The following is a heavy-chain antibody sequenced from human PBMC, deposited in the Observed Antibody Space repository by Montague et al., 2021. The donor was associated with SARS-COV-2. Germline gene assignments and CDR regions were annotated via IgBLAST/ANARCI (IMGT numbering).Heavy chain of an antibody. J-gene: IGHJ5*02. CDR2: IFYSGVT. CDR1: GDSISSSMKY. D-gene: IGHD2-2*01. CDR3: ARVGRSSNVCIWFDP. Sequence: SETLSLTCTVSGDSISSSMKYWGWIRQPPGKGLEWIGIIFYSGVTYYSPSLKSRVTIFVDTSKNEFSLKLNSVTAADTAVYYCARVGRSSNVCIWFDPWGQGTMVTVSS. V-gene: IGHV4-39*01.